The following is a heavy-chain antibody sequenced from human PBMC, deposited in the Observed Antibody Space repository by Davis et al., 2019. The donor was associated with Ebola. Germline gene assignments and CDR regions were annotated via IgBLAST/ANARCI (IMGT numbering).Heavy chain of an antibody. Sequence: SETLSLTCTVSGGSISSSSCNWGWIRQPPGKPLEWIGTFYYSGSSYYNASLKSRVTMSVDPSKNQFSLKLSSVTAADTAVYYCAGHASIAAAGIWWFDPWGQGTLVTVSS. CDR3: AGHASIAAAGIWWFDP. D-gene: IGHD6-13*01. CDR1: GGSISSSSCN. J-gene: IGHJ5*02. CDR2: FYYSGSS. V-gene: IGHV4-39*01.